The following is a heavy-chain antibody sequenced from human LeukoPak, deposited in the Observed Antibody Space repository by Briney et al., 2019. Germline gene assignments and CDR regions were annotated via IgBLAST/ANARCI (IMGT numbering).Heavy chain of an antibody. CDR3: ARSDGTRRSHFDY. V-gene: IGHV1-18*01. CDR1: GYSFTSYG. J-gene: IGHJ4*02. D-gene: IGHD1-14*01. CDR2: ISAYNGNT. Sequence: GASVKVSCKASGYSFTSYGISWVRQALGQGLEWMGWISAYNGNTNYAQKFQGRVTLTTDTSTSTAYIELWSLRSDDTAVYYCARSDGTRRSHFDYWGQGTLVTVSS.